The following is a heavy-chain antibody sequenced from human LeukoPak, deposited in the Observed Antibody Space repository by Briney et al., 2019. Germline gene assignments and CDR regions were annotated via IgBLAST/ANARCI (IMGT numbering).Heavy chain of an antibody. D-gene: IGHD5-12*01. CDR2: INHSGST. CDR3: ARGGEWLRTGNWFDP. J-gene: IGHJ5*02. CDR1: GGSFSGYY. Sequence: SETLSLTCAVYGGSFSGYYWSWIRQPPGKGLEWIGEINHSGSTNYNPSLKSRVTISVDTSKNQFSLKLSSVTAADTAVYYCARGGEWLRTGNWFDPWGQGTQVTVSS. V-gene: IGHV4-34*01.